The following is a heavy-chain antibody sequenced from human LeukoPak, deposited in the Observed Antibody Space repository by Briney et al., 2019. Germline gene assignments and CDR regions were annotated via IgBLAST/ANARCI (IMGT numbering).Heavy chain of an antibody. Sequence: SETLSLTCTVSGGSISGSSYYWGWIRQPPGKGLEWIGSIYYSGSTYYNPSLKSRVTISVDTSKNQFSLKLNSVTATDTAVYYCAKGPLRGTTAAIDYWGQGTLVTVSS. CDR1: GGSISGSSYY. J-gene: IGHJ4*02. V-gene: IGHV4-39*02. CDR2: IYYSGST. D-gene: IGHD1-1*01. CDR3: AKGPLRGTTAAIDY.